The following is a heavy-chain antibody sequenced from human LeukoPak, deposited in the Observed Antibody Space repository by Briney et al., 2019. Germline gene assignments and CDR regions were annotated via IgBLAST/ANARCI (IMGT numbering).Heavy chain of an antibody. Sequence: ASVNVSCKASGYTFTSYGISWVRQAPGQGLEWMGWISAYNGNTIYAQKLQGRVTMTTDTSTSTAYMELRSLRSDDTAVYYCARDAMVRGVIRGLDYYYYGMDVWGQGTTVTVSS. V-gene: IGHV1-18*01. CDR2: ISAYNGNT. CDR3: ARDAMVRGVIRGLDYYYYGMDV. D-gene: IGHD3-10*01. CDR1: GYTFTSYG. J-gene: IGHJ6*02.